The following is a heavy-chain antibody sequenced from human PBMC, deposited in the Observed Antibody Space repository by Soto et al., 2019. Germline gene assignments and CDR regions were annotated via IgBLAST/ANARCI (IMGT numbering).Heavy chain of an antibody. Sequence: SETLSLTCTVSGGSISSYYWSWIRQPPGKGLEWIGYIYYSGSTNYNPSLKSRVTISVDTSKNQFSLKLSSVTAADTAVYYCARRGVDGYNYYFDYWGQGTLVTVSS. CDR2: IYYSGST. V-gene: IGHV4-59*08. J-gene: IGHJ4*02. CDR3: ARRGVDGYNYYFDY. CDR1: GGSISSYY. D-gene: IGHD5-12*01.